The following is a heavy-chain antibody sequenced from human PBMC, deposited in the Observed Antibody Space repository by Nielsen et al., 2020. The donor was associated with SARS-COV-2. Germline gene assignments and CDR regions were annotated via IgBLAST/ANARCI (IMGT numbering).Heavy chain of an antibody. Sequence: WLRQPPGKGLEWIGEINHSGSTNYHPSLKSRVTISVDTSKNQFSLKLSSVTAADTAVYYCARFTALEYCSGGSCYGTPPTDSGFDYWGQGTLVTVSS. CDR3: ARFTALEYCSGGSCYGTPPTDSGFDY. J-gene: IGHJ4*02. CDR2: INHSGST. V-gene: IGHV4-34*01. D-gene: IGHD2-15*01.